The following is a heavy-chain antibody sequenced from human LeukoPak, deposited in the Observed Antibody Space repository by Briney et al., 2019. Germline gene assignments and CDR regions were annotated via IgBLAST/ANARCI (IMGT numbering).Heavy chain of an antibody. Sequence: KPSETLSLTCTVSGDSITSGPYFWNWIRQPAGKGLEWIGRIYISGSTNYNPSLRSRVTLSLDTSKNQFSLHLRSVTAADTAVYYCARTVDQVWSMTDYWGQGVLVTISS. CDR2: IYISGST. D-gene: IGHD4-23*01. V-gene: IGHV4-61*02. J-gene: IGHJ4*02. CDR1: GDSITSGPYF. CDR3: ARTVDQVWSMTDY.